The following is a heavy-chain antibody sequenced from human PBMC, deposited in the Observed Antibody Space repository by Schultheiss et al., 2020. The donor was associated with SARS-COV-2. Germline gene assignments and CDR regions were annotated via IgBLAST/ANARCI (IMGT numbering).Heavy chain of an antibody. Sequence: GGSLRLSCAASRFTFSNYGMHWVRQAPGKGLQCVAVIFSDGNTKYYADSVKGRFTISRDNSKNTLSLQMNSLTAEDTAVYYCAKDASSSGWYLNWYFDLWGRGTLVTVSS. CDR1: RFTFSNYG. J-gene: IGHJ2*01. CDR3: AKDASSSGWYLNWYFDL. CDR2: IFSDGNTK. D-gene: IGHD6-19*01. V-gene: IGHV3-30*18.